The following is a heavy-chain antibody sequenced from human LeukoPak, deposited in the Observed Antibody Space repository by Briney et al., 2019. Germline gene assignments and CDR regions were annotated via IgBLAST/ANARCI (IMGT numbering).Heavy chain of an antibody. CDR2: IYPGDSDT. CDR3: ALWKKYSSKHKEYYFDY. V-gene: IGHV5-51*01. J-gene: IGHJ4*02. Sequence: GESLKISCKGSGYSFTSYWIGGVRQMPGKGLEWMGIIYPGDSDTRYSPSFQGQVTISADKSISTAYLQWSSLKASDTAMYYCALWKKYSSKHKEYYFDYWGQGTLVTVSS. CDR1: GYSFTSYW. D-gene: IGHD6-13*01.